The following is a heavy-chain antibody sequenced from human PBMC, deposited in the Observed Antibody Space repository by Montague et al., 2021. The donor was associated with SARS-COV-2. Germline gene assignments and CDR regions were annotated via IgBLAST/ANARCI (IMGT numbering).Heavy chain of an antibody. CDR2: IYYSGST. J-gene: IGHJ4*02. Sequence: SDTLSLTCTVSGGSVSSGGYYWSWIRQPPGKGLEWIGYIYYSGSTNYNPSLKSRVTISLDTSKNQFSLKLTSVTAADTAVYYCARVSLAAAATRSDYWGQGTLVTVSS. D-gene: IGHD6-13*01. V-gene: IGHV4-61*08. CDR1: GGSVSSGGYY. CDR3: ARVSLAAAATRSDY.